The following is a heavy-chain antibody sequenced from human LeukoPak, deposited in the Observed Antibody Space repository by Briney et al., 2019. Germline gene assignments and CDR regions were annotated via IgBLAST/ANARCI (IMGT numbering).Heavy chain of an antibody. Sequence: PGGSLRLSCAASGFTFSSYEMNWVRQAPGKGLEWVSYISSSGSTIYYADSVKGRFTISRDNAKNSLYLQMNSLRAEDTAVYYCARDGFEGLFDYWGQGTLVTVSS. D-gene: IGHD3-10*01. V-gene: IGHV3-48*03. J-gene: IGHJ4*02. CDR1: GFTFSSYE. CDR2: ISSSGSTI. CDR3: ARDGFEGLFDY.